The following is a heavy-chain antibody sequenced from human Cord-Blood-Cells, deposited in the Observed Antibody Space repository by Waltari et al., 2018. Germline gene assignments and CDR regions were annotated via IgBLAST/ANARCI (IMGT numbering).Heavy chain of an antibody. D-gene: IGHD3-3*01. CDR3: ARGTVPDFWSGYKYYFDY. CDR2: IYYSGST. Sequence: QLQLQESGPRLVKPSETLSLTCTVSVGSISSSSYCLGWIRQPTGKGLEWIGSIYYSGSTYDNPALTTRSTLSVGTSKDQFSLKWSPVTAANTAVYYCARGTVPDFWSGYKYYFDYWGQGPLVTVSS. V-gene: IGHV4-39*01. J-gene: IGHJ4*02. CDR1: VGSISSSSYC.